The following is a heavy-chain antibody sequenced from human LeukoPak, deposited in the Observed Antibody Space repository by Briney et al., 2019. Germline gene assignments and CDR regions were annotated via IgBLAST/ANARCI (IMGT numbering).Heavy chain of an antibody. CDR1: GSSISSYY. CDR2: IYYSGST. J-gene: IGHJ6*02. D-gene: IGHD1/OR15-1a*01. V-gene: IGHV4-59*01. Sequence: SETLSLTCTVSGSSISSYYWSWIRQPPGKGLEWIGYIYYSGSTNYNPSLKSRVTISVDTSKNQFSLKLSSVTAADTAVYYCARDQNRGDPYGMDVWGQGTTVTVSS. CDR3: ARDQNRGDPYGMDV.